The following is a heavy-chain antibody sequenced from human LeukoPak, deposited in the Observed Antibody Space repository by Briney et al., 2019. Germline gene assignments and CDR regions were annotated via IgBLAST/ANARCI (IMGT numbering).Heavy chain of an antibody. CDR3: ARGSRSPYYYYYYMDV. J-gene: IGHJ6*03. D-gene: IGHD2-15*01. V-gene: IGHV3-74*01. CDR2: IKSDGSTT. Sequence: GGSLRLSCAASGFIFSIYAMSWVRQAPGKGLVWVSRIKSDGSTTTYADSVKGRFTISRDNAKNTLYLQMNSPRVEDTAVYYCARGSRSPYYYYYYMDVWGKGTTVTVSS. CDR1: GFIFSIYA.